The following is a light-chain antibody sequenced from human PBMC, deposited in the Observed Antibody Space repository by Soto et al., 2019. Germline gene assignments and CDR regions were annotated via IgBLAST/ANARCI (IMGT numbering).Light chain of an antibody. CDR1: NITIKS. J-gene: IGLJ2*01. Sequence: SYELTQAPSVSVAPGQTARITCGGNNITIKSVHWYQQKPGQAPVLVVYDDGDRPSGIPERFSGSISGNTATLTITRVEAGDEADYHCQVSYSSSDHRVVFGGGTKLTVL. CDR3: QVSYSSSDHRVV. CDR2: DDG. V-gene: IGLV3-21*02.